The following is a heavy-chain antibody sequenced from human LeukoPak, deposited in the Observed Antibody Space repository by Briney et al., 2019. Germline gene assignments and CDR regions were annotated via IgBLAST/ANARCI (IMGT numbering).Heavy chain of an antibody. V-gene: IGHV3-43D*03. CDR3: AKGGMAAKIAY. J-gene: IGHJ4*02. Sequence: GGSLRLSCAASGFTFDDYAMHWVRQAPGKGLEWVSLISWDGGSTYYADSVKGRFTISRDNAKNSLYLQMNSLRAEDTAIYYCAKGGMAAKIAYWGQGTLVTVSS. CDR1: GFTFDDYA. CDR2: ISWDGGST. D-gene: IGHD5-24*01.